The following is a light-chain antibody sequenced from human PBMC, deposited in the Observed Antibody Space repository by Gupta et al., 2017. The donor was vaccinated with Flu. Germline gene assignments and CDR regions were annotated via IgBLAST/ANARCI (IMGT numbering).Light chain of an antibody. CDR2: EAS. CDR1: QSVGRW. V-gene: IGKV1-5*03. J-gene: IGKJ1*01. Sequence: DIQMTQSPSTLSASVGDSVTITCRASQSVGRWLAWYQQKPGNAPRLLIYEASNLERGVPSRFSGSGAGTELTLTISGLQPDDFGTYCCQQYSSPSGTFGQGTKVEIK. CDR3: QQYSSPSGT.